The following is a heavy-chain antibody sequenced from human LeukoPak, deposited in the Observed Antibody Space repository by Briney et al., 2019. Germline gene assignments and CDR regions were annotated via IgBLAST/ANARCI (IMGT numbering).Heavy chain of an antibody. Sequence: GASVKVSCKASGYTFTSYGISWVRQAPGQGLEWMGWISAYNGNTNYAQKLQGRVTMTTDTSTSTAYMELRSLRSDDTAVYYCARVFDSSGYYYYYMDVWGKGTTVTVSS. CDR1: GYTFTSYG. D-gene: IGHD3-22*01. V-gene: IGHV1-18*01. CDR2: ISAYNGNT. J-gene: IGHJ6*03. CDR3: ARVFDSSGYYYYYMDV.